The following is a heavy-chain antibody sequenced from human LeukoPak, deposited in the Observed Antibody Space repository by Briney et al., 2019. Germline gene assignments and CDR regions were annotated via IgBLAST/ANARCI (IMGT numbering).Heavy chain of an antibody. V-gene: IGHV4-39*01. D-gene: IGHD3-3*01. Sequence: SETLSLTCTVSGGSIISDNYYWGWIRQPPGKGLEWIGSIYHTGSTYYNPSLKSRVTMSVETSKKQFSLKLSSVTAADMAVYYCARSTHDYDFWSGYDPLDSWGHGTLVTVSS. CDR2: IYHTGST. CDR1: GGSIISDNYY. J-gene: IGHJ5*01. CDR3: ARSTHDYDFWSGYDPLDS.